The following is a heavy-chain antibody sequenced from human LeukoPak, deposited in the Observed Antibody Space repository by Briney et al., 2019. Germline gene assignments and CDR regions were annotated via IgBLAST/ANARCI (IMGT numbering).Heavy chain of an antibody. J-gene: IGHJ4*02. CDR1: GFSFRNYG. V-gene: IGHV3-30*18. D-gene: IGHD3-10*01. CDR3: AKGKEKVTMIRGISYNFDY. CDR2: ISYDGNNK. Sequence: GGSLRLSCAASGFSFRNYGMHWVRQAPGKGLEWVAVISYDGNNKYYADSVKGRFTISRDNSKNTLYLQMNSLRAEDTAVYYCAKGKEKVTMIRGISYNFDYWGQGTLVTVSS.